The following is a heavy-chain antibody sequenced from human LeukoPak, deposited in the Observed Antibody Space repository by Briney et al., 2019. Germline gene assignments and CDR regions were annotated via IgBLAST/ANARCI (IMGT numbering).Heavy chain of an antibody. CDR3: ARARLLLLGYCSSTSCTSFDY. Sequence: SQTLSLTCTVSGGSISSGDYYWSWIRQPPGKGLEWIGYIYYSGSTYHNPSLKSRLTISVDTSKNQFSLKLSSVTAADTAVYYCARARLLLLGYCSSTSCTSFDYWGQGTLVTVSS. V-gene: IGHV4-30-4*08. J-gene: IGHJ4*02. CDR1: GGSISSGDYY. CDR2: IYYSGST. D-gene: IGHD2-2*01.